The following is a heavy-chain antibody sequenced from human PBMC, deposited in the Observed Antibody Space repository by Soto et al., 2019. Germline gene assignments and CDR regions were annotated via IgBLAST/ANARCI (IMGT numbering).Heavy chain of an antibody. Sequence: VQLVESGGGVVQPGRSLRLSCAASGFTFSSYAMYWVRQAPGKGLEWVAVISYDGSNKYYADSVKGRFTISRDNSKNPLDLQRNSLRAEDTAVYYCVREVKSGGYYGTGYWGQGTLVTVSS. CDR3: VREVKSGGYYGTGY. V-gene: IGHV3-30-3*01. J-gene: IGHJ4*02. D-gene: IGHD6-19*01. CDR2: ISYDGSNK. CDR1: GFTFSSYA.